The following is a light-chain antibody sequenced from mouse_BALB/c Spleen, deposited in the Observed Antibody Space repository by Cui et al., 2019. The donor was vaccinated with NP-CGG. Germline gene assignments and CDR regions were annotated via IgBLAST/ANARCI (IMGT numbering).Light chain of an antibody. J-gene: IGLJ1*01. CDR1: IGTVTTSNY. CDR3: ALWYSNHWV. V-gene: IGLV1*01. CDR2: GTN. Sequence: QAVVTQESALTTSPGEAVTLTCRSSIGTVTTSNYDNWVQEKSDHLFTGLIGGTNNRAPGVPARFSGSLIGDKAALTITGAQTEDEAIYFCALWYSNHWVFGGGTKLTVL.